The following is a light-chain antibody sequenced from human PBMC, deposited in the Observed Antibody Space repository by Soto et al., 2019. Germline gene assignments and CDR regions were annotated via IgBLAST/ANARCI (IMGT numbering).Light chain of an antibody. J-gene: IGKJ1*01. Sequence: MTQSPSSLSASVGDRVTITCRASQGISNYLAWYQQKPGLAPRLLIYGASTRAPGIPARFSGSGSGTEFTLTISSLQSEDSAVYHCQQYNDWPRTFGQGTKVDIK. CDR2: GAS. CDR1: QGISNY. CDR3: QQYNDWPRT. V-gene: IGKV3-15*01.